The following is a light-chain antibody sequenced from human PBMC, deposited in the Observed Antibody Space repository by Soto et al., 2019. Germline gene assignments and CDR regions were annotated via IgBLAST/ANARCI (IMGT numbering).Light chain of an antibody. CDR3: QQASSFPLT. CDR1: QPISSW. Sequence: IQMTQSPSSVSASVGDRVTITCRSSQPISSWLAWYQQTPGQPPNLLIYSASTLRSGVPSRFRGSESGTLFTLTITHLQPEDFATYYSQQASSFPLTFGGGTKV. CDR2: SAS. J-gene: IGKJ4*01. V-gene: IGKV1-12*01.